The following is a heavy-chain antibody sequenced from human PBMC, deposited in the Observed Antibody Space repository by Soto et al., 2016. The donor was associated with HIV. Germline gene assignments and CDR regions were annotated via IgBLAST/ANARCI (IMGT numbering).Heavy chain of an antibody. CDR3: AKDASRYYDSSGFPWNYYYGMDV. CDR1: GFTFDDYA. D-gene: IGHD3-22*01. Sequence: EVQLVESGGGVVQPGGSLRLSCAASGFTFDDYAMHWVRQAPGKGLEWVSLISGDGGSTYYADSVKGRFTISRDNSKNSLYLQMNSLRTEDTALYYCAKDASRYYDSSGFPWNYYYGMDVWGQGTTVTVSS. CDR2: ISGDGGST. V-gene: IGHV3-43*02. J-gene: IGHJ6*02.